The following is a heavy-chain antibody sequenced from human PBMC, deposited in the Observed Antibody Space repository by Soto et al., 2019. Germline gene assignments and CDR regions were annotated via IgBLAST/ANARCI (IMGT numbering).Heavy chain of an antibody. CDR3: ARGTLDTAMVMPHYGMDV. D-gene: IGHD5-18*01. J-gene: IGHJ6*02. CDR1: GGTFSSYA. Sequence: VKVSCKASGGTFSSYAIGWVRQAPGQGLEWMGGIIPIFGTANYAQKFQGRVTITADESTSTAYMELSSLRSEDTAVYYCARGTLDTAMVMPHYGMDVWGQGTTVTV. V-gene: IGHV1-69*13. CDR2: IIPIFGTA.